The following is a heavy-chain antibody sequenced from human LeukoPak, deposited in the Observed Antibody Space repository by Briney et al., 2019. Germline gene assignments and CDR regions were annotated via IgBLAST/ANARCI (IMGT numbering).Heavy chain of an antibody. Sequence: PGGSLRLSCAASGFTVSSNYMSWVRQAPGKGLEWVANIKQDGSEKYYVDSVKGRFTISRDNAKNSLYLQMNSLRAEDTAVYYCARSNWFDPWGQGTLVTVSS. CDR3: ARSNWFDP. CDR2: IKQDGSEK. V-gene: IGHV3-7*01. J-gene: IGHJ5*02. CDR1: GFTVSSNY.